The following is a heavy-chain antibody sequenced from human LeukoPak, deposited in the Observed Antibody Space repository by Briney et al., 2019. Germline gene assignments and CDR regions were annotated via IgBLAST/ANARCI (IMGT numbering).Heavy chain of an antibody. CDR1: GYTFTNYN. J-gene: IGHJ4*02. CDR2: INPNSGNT. V-gene: IGHV1-8*01. CDR3: AREMAVAGSGVIDS. Sequence: ASVKVSCKASGYTFTNYNIDWVRQATGQGLEWMGWINPNSGNTGYAQKFQGRVTMTTDTSTNTAYMELRSLRSDDTAVYYCAREMAVAGSGVIDSWGQGTLVTVSS. D-gene: IGHD6-19*01.